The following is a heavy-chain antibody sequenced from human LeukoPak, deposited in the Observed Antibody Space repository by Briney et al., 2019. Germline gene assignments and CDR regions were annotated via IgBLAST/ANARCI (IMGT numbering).Heavy chain of an antibody. V-gene: IGHV3-7*04. Sequence: GGSLRLSCAASGFTFSGYWMSWVRQAPGKGLEWVANIELDGSEKYYVDSVTGRFTISRDNAKNSLYLQMNSLRAEDTAVYYCARGGYSFGHWGQGTLVTASS. CDR2: IELDGSEK. D-gene: IGHD5-18*01. CDR1: GFTFSGYW. CDR3: ARGGYSFGH. J-gene: IGHJ4*02.